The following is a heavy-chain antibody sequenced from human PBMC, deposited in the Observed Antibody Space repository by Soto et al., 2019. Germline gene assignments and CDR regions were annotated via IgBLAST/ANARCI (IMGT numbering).Heavy chain of an antibody. CDR3: VREMTIFGVAPAAGADV. CDR1: GGSITTSGYS. D-gene: IGHD3-3*01. V-gene: IGHV4-30-2*01. CDR2: IYHTGAT. J-gene: IGHJ3*01. Sequence: TLSLSCTVSGGSITTSGYSWSWIRQPPGRGLEWIGSIYHTGATHYIPSLKSRLTMSLDKSKNHFSLDLTSVTAADTALYCCVREMTIFGVAPAAGADVWGQGTLVT.